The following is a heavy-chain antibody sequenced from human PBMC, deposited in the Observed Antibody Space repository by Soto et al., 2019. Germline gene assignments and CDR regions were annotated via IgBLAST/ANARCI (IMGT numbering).Heavy chain of an antibody. D-gene: IGHD2-21*01. J-gene: IGHJ4*02. CDR3: AGRCDCTNFLGHFDY. CDR2: IIPIFGTA. Sequence: QVQLVQSGAEVKKPGSSVKVSCRASGGTFNNYVINWVRQAPGQGLEWMAGIIPIFGTANYAQKFQGRVTITVDKSTSTAYMELNSLRSEDTAVYYCAGRCDCTNFLGHFDYWGQGTLVTVSS. CDR1: GGTFNNYV. V-gene: IGHV1-69*06.